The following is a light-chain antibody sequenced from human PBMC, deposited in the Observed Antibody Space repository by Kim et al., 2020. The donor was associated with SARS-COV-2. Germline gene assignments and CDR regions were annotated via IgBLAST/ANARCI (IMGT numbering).Light chain of an antibody. Sequence: SYELTQPPSVSVSPGQTARITCSGDALPKQYAYWYQQKPGQAPVLVIYKDSERPSGIPERFSGSSSGTTVTLTISGVQAEDEADYYCQSADSSGTSWVFGEGTQLSVL. J-gene: IGLJ3*02. CDR2: KDS. CDR1: ALPKQY. V-gene: IGLV3-25*03. CDR3: QSADSSGTSWV.